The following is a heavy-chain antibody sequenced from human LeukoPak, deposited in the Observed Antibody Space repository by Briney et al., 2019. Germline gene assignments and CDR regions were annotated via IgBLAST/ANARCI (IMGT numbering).Heavy chain of an antibody. Sequence: GGSLRLSCAASGFVFSGYATHWVRQVPGKGLEWVALIWFDGTEKFYADSVKGRFTISRDNSRNTVDLQMNSLRVEDTAVYYCARDSNSAGEYWGQGTLVTVSS. CDR3: ARDSNSAGEY. CDR2: IWFDGTEK. D-gene: IGHD3-10*01. V-gene: IGHV3-33*01. CDR1: GFVFSGYA. J-gene: IGHJ4*02.